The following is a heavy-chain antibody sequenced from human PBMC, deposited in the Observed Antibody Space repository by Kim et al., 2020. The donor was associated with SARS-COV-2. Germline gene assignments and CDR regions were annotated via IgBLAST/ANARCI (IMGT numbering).Heavy chain of an antibody. CDR2: ISYDGSNK. D-gene: IGHD3-22*01. CDR3: AKSHSSGYYFDY. Sequence: GGSLRLSCAASGFTFSSYGMHWVRQAPGKGLEWVAVISYDGSNKYYADSVKGRFTISRDNSKNTLYLQMNSLRAEDTAVYYCAKSHSSGYYFDYWGQGTLVTVSS. CDR1: GFTFSSYG. J-gene: IGHJ4*02. V-gene: IGHV3-30*18.